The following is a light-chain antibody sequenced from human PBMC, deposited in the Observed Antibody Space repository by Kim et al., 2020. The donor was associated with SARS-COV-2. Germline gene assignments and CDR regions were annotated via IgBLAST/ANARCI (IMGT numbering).Light chain of an antibody. Sequence: ALGQTVRTPCQGDSLRSYYASWYQQKPGQAPVLVIYGKNNRPSGIPDRFSCSRSGNTASLTIPGAQAEDEADYYSNARDSSGNHWVFGGGTQLTVL. CDR2: GKN. CDR3: NARDSSGNHWV. V-gene: IGLV3-19*01. J-gene: IGLJ3*02. CDR1: SLRSYY.